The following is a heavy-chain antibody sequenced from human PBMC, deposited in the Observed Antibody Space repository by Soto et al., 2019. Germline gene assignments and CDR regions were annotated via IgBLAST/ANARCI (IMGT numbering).Heavy chain of an antibody. J-gene: IGHJ4*02. V-gene: IGHV6-1*01. CDR3: ARERYSSRCYDY. Sequence: PSQTLSLTCDISGDSVSSNSAAWNWIRQSPSRGLEWLGRTYYRSKWYNDYAVSVKSRITINQEPAKNQFSLQLNSVTPEDTAGYYYARERYSSRCYDYWGQGTLVTVSS. CDR1: GDSVSSNSAA. D-gene: IGHD6-19*01. CDR2: TYYRSKWYN.